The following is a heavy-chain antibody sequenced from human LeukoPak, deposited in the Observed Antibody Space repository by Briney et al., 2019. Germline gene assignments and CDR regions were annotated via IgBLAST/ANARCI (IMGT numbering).Heavy chain of an antibody. CDR1: GITFSTAW. CDR3: ATDRAWFDP. J-gene: IGHJ5*02. Sequence: GGSLTLSCAASGITFSTAWMSWFRQAPGKGLEWVGRIKSKIGGAAADYAAPVKDRFTISRDDSKNTLYLQMNSLKTEDTAVYYCATDRAWFDPWGQGTLVTVSS. V-gene: IGHV3-15*01. D-gene: IGHD3-10*01. CDR2: IKSKIGGAAA.